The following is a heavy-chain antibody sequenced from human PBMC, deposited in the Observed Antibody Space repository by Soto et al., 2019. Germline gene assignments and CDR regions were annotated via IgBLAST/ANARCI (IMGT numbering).Heavy chain of an antibody. CDR3: ARLGPEWVLWDY. CDR1: GGSISSYY. V-gene: IGHV4-59*08. J-gene: IGHJ4*02. CDR2: IYYSGST. D-gene: IGHD3-3*01. Sequence: QVQLQESGPGLVKPSETLSLTCTVSGGSISSYYWSWIRQPPGKGLEWIGYIYYSGSTNYNPSLKSRVTISVDTSKNQFSLKLSSVTAADTAVYYCARLGPEWVLWDYWGQGTLVTVSS.